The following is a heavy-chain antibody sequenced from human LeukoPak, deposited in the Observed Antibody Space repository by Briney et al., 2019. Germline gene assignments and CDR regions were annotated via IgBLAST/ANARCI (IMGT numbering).Heavy chain of an antibody. Sequence: PGGSQRLSCAASGFTFSSYSMNWVRQAPGKGLEWVSSISSSSSYIYYADSVKGRFTISRDNAKNSLYLQMNSLRAEDTAVYYCARDRDIHLFDPWGQGTLVTVSS. CDR2: ISSSSSYI. CDR1: GFTFSSYS. J-gene: IGHJ5*02. V-gene: IGHV3-21*01. CDR3: ARDRDIHLFDP. D-gene: IGHD2-15*01.